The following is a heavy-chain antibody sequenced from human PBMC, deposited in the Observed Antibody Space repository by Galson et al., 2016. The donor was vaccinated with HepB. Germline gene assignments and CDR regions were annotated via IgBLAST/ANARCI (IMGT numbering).Heavy chain of an antibody. CDR1: GFSFSSYV. D-gene: IGHD3-3*01. CDR3: VKYEVDY. V-gene: IGHV3-64D*09. CDR2: IGSDGRST. J-gene: IGHJ4*02. Sequence: SLRLSCAASGFSFSSYVMYWVRQAPGKGLEYLSAIGSDGRSTHYADSLRGRFTVSRDNSKNMLYLQMSSLRAEDTAVYYCVKYEVDYWSQGTLVTVSS.